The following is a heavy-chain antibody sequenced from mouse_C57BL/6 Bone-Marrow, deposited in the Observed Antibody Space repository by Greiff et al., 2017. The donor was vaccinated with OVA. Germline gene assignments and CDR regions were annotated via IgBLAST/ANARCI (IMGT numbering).Heavy chain of an antibody. J-gene: IGHJ4*01. CDR3: ARRSRYYAMDY. D-gene: IGHD1-1*01. CDR2: ISNLAYSI. Sequence: EVQLVESGGGLVQPGGSLKLSCAASGFTFSDYGMAWVRQAPRTGPEWVAFISNLAYSIYYADTVTGRFTISRENAKNTLYLEMSSLRSEDTAMYYCARRSRYYAMDYWGQGTSVTVSS. CDR1: GFTFSDYG. V-gene: IGHV5-15*01.